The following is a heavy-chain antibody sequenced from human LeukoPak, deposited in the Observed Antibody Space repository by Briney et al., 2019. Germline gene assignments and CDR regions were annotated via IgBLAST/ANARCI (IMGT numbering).Heavy chain of an antibody. Sequence: PSETLSLTCTVSGGSITSYYWSWIRQPPGKGLEWIGYIYNSGSTNYNPSLKSRVTISLDTSKDQFSLKLSSVTAADTAVYYCVRRNTRYYFDYWGQGTLVTVSS. J-gene: IGHJ4*02. D-gene: IGHD1-14*01. V-gene: IGHV4-59*12. CDR2: IYNSGST. CDR3: VRRNTRYYFDY. CDR1: GGSITSYY.